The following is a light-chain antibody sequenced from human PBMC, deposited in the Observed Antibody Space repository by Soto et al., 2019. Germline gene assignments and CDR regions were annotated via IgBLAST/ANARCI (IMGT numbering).Light chain of an antibody. CDR2: EVS. V-gene: IGLV2-14*01. Sequence: QSALTQPASVSGSPGQSVTISCTGTSCDVGGDNYVSWYQQHPGKAPKLMIYEVSNRPSGVSNRFSGSKSGNSASLTISGLQAEDEADYYCRSYTSSITRVFGGGTKVTVL. CDR1: SCDVGGDNY. CDR3: RSYTSSITRV. J-gene: IGLJ3*02.